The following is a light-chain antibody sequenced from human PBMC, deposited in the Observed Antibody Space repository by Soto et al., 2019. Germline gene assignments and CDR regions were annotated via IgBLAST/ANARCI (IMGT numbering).Light chain of an antibody. Sequence: EIVLTQSPATLSLSPGDRATLSCGASQSVSSSYLAWYQQKPGQAPRLLIFDASNRATGIPARFSGSGSGTDFTLTISSLEPEDFAIYYCQQRCNWPPVTFGGGTKVDIK. J-gene: IGKJ4*01. CDR2: DAS. CDR3: QQRCNWPPVT. CDR1: QSVSSSY. V-gene: IGKV3-11*01.